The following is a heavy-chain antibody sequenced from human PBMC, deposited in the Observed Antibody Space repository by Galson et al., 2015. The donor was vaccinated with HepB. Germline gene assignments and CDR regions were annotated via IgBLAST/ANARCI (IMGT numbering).Heavy chain of an antibody. V-gene: IGHV1-2*06. D-gene: IGHD3-10*01. Sequence: SVKVSCKASGSIFTAYFLHWVRQAPGQGLEWMGRMNPNNGATKYAQKFQGRVTMTRDTSITTAYMELNRLISDDTAVYYCATDGGFGDVFEYWGQGTLVPVSS. CDR1: GSIFTAYF. CDR3: ATDGGFGDVFEY. CDR2: MNPNNGAT. J-gene: IGHJ4*02.